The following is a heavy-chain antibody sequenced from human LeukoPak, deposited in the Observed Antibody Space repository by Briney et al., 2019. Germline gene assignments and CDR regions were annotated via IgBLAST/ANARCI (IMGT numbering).Heavy chain of an antibody. CDR1: GGSISSYY. CDR2: IYYSGST. V-gene: IGHV4-59*12. CDR3: AREDTAMGEKYYYYYMDV. J-gene: IGHJ6*03. D-gene: IGHD5-18*01. Sequence: PSETLSLTCSVCGGSISSYYWSWIRQPPGKGLEWIGYIYYSGSTNYNPSLKSRVTISVDRSKNQFSLKLSSVTAADTAVYYCAREDTAMGEKYYYYYMDVWGKGTTVTVSS.